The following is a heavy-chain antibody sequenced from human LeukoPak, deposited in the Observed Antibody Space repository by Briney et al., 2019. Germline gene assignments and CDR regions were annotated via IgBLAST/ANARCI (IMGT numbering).Heavy chain of an antibody. J-gene: IGHJ3*02. Sequence: GGSLRLSCAASGFTFSSYAMSWVRQAPGKGLEWVSAISGSGGSTYYADSVKGRFTISRDNSKNTLYLQMNSLRAEDTAVYYCAKFGIAARHRDAFDIWSQGTMVTVSS. D-gene: IGHD6-6*01. CDR3: AKFGIAARHRDAFDI. V-gene: IGHV3-23*01. CDR1: GFTFSSYA. CDR2: ISGSGGST.